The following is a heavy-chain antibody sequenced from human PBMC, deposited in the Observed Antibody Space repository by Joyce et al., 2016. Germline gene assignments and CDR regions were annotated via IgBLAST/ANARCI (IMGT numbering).Heavy chain of an antibody. Sequence: EVQLLQSGGDLVQPGGSLRLSCAASGFTFSSYAISWVRQAPGKGLEWVSTISGSGYSTYYADSMKSRFTSSRDNSQNTVYLQMNSLGAEDTAVYYCARLMYYSDSRGYHGDVAFDIWGQGTMVTVSS. J-gene: IGHJ3*02. D-gene: IGHD3-22*01. V-gene: IGHV3-23*01. CDR2: ISGSGYST. CDR3: ARLMYYSDSRGYHGDVAFDI. CDR1: GFTFSSYA.